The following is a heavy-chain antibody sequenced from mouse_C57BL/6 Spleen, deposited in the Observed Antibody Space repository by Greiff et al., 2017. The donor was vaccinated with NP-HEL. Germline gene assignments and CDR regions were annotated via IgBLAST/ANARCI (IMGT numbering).Heavy chain of an antibody. Sequence: QVQLQQSGPELVKPGASVKISCKASGYAFSSSWMNWVKQRPGKGLEWIGRIYPGDGDTNYNGKFKGKATLTADKSSSTAYMQLSSLTSEDSAVYFCARGENYDYDGDAMDYWGQGTSVTVSS. V-gene: IGHV1-82*01. CDR2: IYPGDGDT. D-gene: IGHD2-4*01. J-gene: IGHJ4*01. CDR3: ARGENYDYDGDAMDY. CDR1: GYAFSSSW.